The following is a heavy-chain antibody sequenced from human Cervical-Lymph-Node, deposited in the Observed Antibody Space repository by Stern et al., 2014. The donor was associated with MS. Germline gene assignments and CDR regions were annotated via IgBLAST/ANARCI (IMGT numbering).Heavy chain of an antibody. Sequence: DVQLVESGGGLVQPGESLTLSCVASGFTFSVYWMRWVRQAPGKGLEWVANIRDDGSDKYYVDSVKGRFTISRDNAKNSLYLQMNSLRGEDTAVYFCGRFTRGSPSDYWGQGTQVTVSP. CDR1: GFTFSVYW. V-gene: IGHV3-7*01. D-gene: IGHD3-10*01. CDR3: GRFTRGSPSDY. CDR2: IRDDGSDK. J-gene: IGHJ4*02.